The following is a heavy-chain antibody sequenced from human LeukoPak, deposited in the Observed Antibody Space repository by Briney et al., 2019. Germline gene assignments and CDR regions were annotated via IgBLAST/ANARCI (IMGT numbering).Heavy chain of an antibody. J-gene: IGHJ3*02. D-gene: IGHD2-15*01. CDR1: GGSISSNSYY. V-gene: IGHV4-39*07. CDR2: FYYSGNT. CDR3: ARADCSGGSCYAFDI. Sequence: SETLSLTCTVSGGSISSNSYYWGWIRQPPGKGLEWIGSFYYSGNTYYNPSLKSRVTISVDTSKNQFSLKLSSVTAADTAVYYCARADCSGGSCYAFDIWGQGTMVTVSS.